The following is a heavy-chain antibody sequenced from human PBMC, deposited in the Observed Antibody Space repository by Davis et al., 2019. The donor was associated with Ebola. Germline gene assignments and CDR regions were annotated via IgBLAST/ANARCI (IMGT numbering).Heavy chain of an antibody. CDR2: IYYSGRT. V-gene: IGHV4-59*12. Sequence: PSETLSLTCTVSGGSISSYFWTWIRQPPGKRLEWIGDIYYSGRTYYNPSLKSRVTISVDTSKNQFSLKLSSVTAADTAVYYCARDLVGATPFWSYYYGMDVWGQGTTVTVS. CDR1: GGSISSYF. J-gene: IGHJ6*02. CDR3: ARDLVGATPFWSYYYGMDV. D-gene: IGHD1-26*01.